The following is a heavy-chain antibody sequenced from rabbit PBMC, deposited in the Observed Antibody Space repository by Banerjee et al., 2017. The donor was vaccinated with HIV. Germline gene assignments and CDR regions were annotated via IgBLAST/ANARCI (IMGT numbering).Heavy chain of an antibody. J-gene: IGHJ4*01. CDR1: GFSFSSNYL. CDR2: IYNNTDNT. Sequence: QEQLEESGGDLVKPEGSLTLTCTASGFSFSSNYLMCWVRQAPGKGLEWIACIYNNTDNTDYASWAKGRFTISKTSSTTVTLQMTSLTVADTATYFCARNFADAVGWDFSLWGQGTLVTVS. CDR3: ARNFADAVGWDFSL. D-gene: IGHD6-1*01. V-gene: IGHV1S45*01.